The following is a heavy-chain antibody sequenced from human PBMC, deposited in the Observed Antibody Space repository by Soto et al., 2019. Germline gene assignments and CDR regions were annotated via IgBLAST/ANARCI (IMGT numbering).Heavy chain of an antibody. V-gene: IGHV5-51*01. CDR3: ARTTGGSYPDVPFDY. D-gene: IGHD1-26*01. CDR2: IYPGDSDT. Sequence: PXEXLKISCKGSGYXFTDYLIVWVRQMPGKGLEWMGIIYPGDSDTRYSPSFQGQVTISAGKSISNAYLQWSSMKASDTAMYFCARTTGGSYPDVPFDYWGQGTLVTVSS. CDR1: GYXFTDYL. J-gene: IGHJ4*02.